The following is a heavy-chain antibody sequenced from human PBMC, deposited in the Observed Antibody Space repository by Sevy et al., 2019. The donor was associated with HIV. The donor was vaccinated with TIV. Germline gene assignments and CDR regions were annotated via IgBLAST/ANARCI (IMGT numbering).Heavy chain of an antibody. J-gene: IGHJ2*01. Sequence: LSLTCAASGFTFNNYAMSWVRQAPGKGLEGKGLEWVSTISGGGGGTYYADSVRGRLTISRDNSKNTRYLQVNSLRVEDTAVYYCAKHYIHDIADGWYFDLWGRGTLVTVSS. D-gene: IGHD6-13*01. CDR3: AKHYIHDIADGWYFDL. CDR1: GFTFNNYA. CDR2: ISGGGGGT. V-gene: IGHV3-23*01.